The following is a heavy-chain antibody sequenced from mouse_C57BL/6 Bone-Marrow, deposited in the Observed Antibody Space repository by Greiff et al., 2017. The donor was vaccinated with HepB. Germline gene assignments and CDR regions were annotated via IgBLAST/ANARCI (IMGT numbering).Heavy chain of an antibody. CDR3: AFSGNYPYFYF. CDR1: GFNIKDDY. CDR2: IVPENGGT. D-gene: IGHD2-1*01. J-gene: IGHJ2*01. V-gene: IGHV14-4*01. Sequence: EVQLQQSGAELVRPGASVKLSCTASGFNIKDDYMHWVKQRPEQGLEWIGWIVPENGGTEYASKFQGKATITADTSSNTAYLQLSSLTTEDTAVYYCAFSGNYPYFYFGGRGTALTVTS.